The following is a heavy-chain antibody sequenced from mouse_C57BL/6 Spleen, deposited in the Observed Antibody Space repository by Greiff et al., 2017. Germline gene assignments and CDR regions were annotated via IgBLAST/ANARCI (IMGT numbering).Heavy chain of an antibody. Sequence: QVQLQQPGAELVMPGASVQLSCKASGYTFTSYWMHWVKQRPGQGLEWIGEIDPSDSYTNYNQKFKGKSTLTVDKSSSTAYMQLSSLTSEDSAVYYCANFAYWGQGTLVTVSA. J-gene: IGHJ3*01. CDR2: IDPSDSYT. CDR3: ANFAY. CDR1: GYTFTSYW. V-gene: IGHV1-69*01.